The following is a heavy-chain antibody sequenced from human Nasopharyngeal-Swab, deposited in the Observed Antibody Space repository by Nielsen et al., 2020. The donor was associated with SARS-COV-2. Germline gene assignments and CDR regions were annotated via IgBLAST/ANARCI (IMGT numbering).Heavy chain of an antibody. D-gene: IGHD2-2*01. Sequence: GGSLRPSCAASGFTFSSYAMSWVRQAPGKGLEWVSAISGSGGSTYYADSVKGRFTISRDNSKNTLYLQMNSLRAEDTAVYYCAKSSRIVVVPAAKWFDPWGQGTLVTVSS. CDR1: GFTFSSYA. V-gene: IGHV3-23*01. CDR2: ISGSGGST. J-gene: IGHJ5*02. CDR3: AKSSRIVVVPAAKWFDP.